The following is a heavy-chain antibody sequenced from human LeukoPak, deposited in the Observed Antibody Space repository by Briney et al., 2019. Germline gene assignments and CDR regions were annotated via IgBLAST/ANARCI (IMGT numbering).Heavy chain of an antibody. CDR3: AKYRSAIDPFYFDL. J-gene: IGHJ4*01. CDR1: GFTFSNCA. Sequence: PGGSLRISCAASGFTFSNCAMNWVRQTPGKGLEWVSGISGSGQKTFYADSVKGRFTISRDNVKQMVFLQMDNVRADDTAIYYCAKYRSAIDPFYFDLWGHGILVPVSS. D-gene: IGHD6-25*01. V-gene: IGHV3-23*05. CDR2: ISGSGQKT.